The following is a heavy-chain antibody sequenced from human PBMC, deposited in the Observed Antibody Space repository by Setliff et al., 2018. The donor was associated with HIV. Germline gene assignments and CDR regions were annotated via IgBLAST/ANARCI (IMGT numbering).Heavy chain of an antibody. CDR1: GFTFMNYA. Sequence: GWSLRLSCAASGFTFMNYAMSWVRQGPGKGLEWVSTIGAAAYPTHYAESVKGRFTISKDNSRNALYLQMNSLTDEDTAVYYCAKVFAFGIDGFDIWGQGTMVTVSS. CDR2: IGAAAYPT. CDR3: AKVFAFGIDGFDI. V-gene: IGHV3-23*01. D-gene: IGHD3-10*01. J-gene: IGHJ3*02.